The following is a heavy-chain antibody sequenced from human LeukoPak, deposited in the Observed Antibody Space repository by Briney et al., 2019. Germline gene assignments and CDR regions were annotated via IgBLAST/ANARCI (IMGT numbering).Heavy chain of an antibody. CDR3: AKQIVVITQAWFDP. V-gene: IGHV3-23*01. CDR1: GFTFSSYA. J-gene: IGHJ5*02. Sequence: GGSLRLSCAASGFTFSSYAMSWVRQAPGKGLEWVSAISDSGGSTYYADSVKGRFTISRDNSKNTLYLQMNSLRAEDTAVYYCAKQIVVITQAWFDPWGQGTLVTVSS. D-gene: IGHD3-22*01. CDR2: ISDSGGST.